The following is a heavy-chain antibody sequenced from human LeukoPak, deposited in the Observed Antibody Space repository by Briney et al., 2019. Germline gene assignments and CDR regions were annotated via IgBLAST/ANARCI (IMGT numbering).Heavy chain of an antibody. CDR1: GFTFSSYE. Sequence: GGSLRLSRAASGFTFSSYEMNWVRQAPGKGLEWVSYISSSGSTIYYADSVKGRFTISRDNAKNSLYLQMNSLRAEDTAVYYCASPGENYYYYYYGMDVWGQGTTVTVSS. J-gene: IGHJ6*02. V-gene: IGHV3-48*03. D-gene: IGHD3-10*01. CDR2: ISSSGSTI. CDR3: ASPGENYYYYYYGMDV.